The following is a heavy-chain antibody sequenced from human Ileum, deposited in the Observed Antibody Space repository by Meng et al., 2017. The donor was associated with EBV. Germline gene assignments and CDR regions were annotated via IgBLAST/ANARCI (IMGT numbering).Heavy chain of an antibody. D-gene: IGHD6-19*01. J-gene: IGHJ4*02. CDR2: IYNSGST. CDR3: ARDGYSSGSD. CDR1: GGSVSSGGNY. Sequence: VPVQEWGPGLVKPSETLSLTCSVSGGSVSSGGNYWSWIRQPPGKGLEWIGYIYNSGSTNYNPSLKSRVTISVDTSKNQFSLKLSSVTAADTAVYYCARDGYSSGSDWGQGTLVTVSS. V-gene: IGHV4-61*08.